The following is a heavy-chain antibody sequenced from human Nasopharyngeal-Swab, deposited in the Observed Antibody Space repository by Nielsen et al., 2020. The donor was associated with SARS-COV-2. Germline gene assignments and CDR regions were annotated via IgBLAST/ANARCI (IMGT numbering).Heavy chain of an antibody. J-gene: IGHJ2*01. CDR2: ISAYNGNT. Sequence: ASVKVSCKASGYTFTSYGISWVRQAPGQGLEWMGWISAYNGNTNYAQKLQGRVTMTRDTSISTAYMELSRLRSDDTAVYYCARDSPGSGSYSGSTRYFDLWGRGTLVTVSS. CDR3: ARDSPGSGSYSGSTRYFDL. V-gene: IGHV1-18*01. D-gene: IGHD3-10*01. CDR1: GYTFTSYG.